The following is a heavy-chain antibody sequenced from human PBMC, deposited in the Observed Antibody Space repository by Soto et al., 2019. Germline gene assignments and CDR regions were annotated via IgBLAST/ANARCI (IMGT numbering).Heavy chain of an antibody. J-gene: IGHJ6*02. Sequence: GASVKVSCKASGGTFSSYAISWVRQAPGQGLEWMGGIIPIFGTANYAQKFQGRVTITADESTSTAYMELSSLRSEDTAVYYCASPTYGNHYYYGMDVWGQGTTVTVSS. D-gene: IGHD3-10*01. CDR2: IIPIFGTA. V-gene: IGHV1-69*13. CDR1: GGTFSSYA. CDR3: ASPTYGNHYYYGMDV.